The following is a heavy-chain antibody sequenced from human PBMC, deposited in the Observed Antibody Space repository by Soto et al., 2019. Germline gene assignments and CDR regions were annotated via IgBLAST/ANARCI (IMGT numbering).Heavy chain of an antibody. CDR2: MNAGNGNT. D-gene: IGHD2-21*01. CDR1: GYTFNIYA. V-gene: IGHV1-3*01. J-gene: IGHJ3*02. Sequence: QVRLEQSGADVKTPGASVKVSYQASGYTFNIYAIHWVRQAPGQRPEWMGWMNAGNGNTEYSPKFHGRVTMTRDRYARAAYMELSGLTSEDTAVYYCARDCTYCGGDTGREAFDIWGQGTMVTVS. CDR3: ARDCTYCGGDTGREAFDI.